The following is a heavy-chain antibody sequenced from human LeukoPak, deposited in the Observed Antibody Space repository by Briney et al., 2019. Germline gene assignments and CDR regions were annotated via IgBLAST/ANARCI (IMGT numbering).Heavy chain of an antibody. CDR2: INPSGGST. J-gene: IGHJ4*02. CDR3: ARVQSRTTLDQD. V-gene: IGHV1-46*01. Sequence: ASVKVSCTASGYTFTSYYMHWVRQAPGQGLEWMGIINPSGGSTSYAQKFQGRVTMTRDMSTSTVYMELSSLRSDDTAVYYCARVQSRTTLDQDWGQGTLVTVSS. D-gene: IGHD2/OR15-2a*01. CDR1: GYTFTSYY.